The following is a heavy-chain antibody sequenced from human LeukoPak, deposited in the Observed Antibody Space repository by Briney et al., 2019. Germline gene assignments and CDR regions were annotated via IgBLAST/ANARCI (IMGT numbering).Heavy chain of an antibody. V-gene: IGHV3-23*01. CDR3: AKSMTLQWRGFFDL. CDR2: ISDSGANT. Sequence: GGSLRLSCAASGNYWMHWVRQVPGKGLEWVSTISDSGANTYYADSVRGRFTISRDNSKNTLYLQKNSLRADDTAIYYCAKSMTLQWRGFFDLWGRGTHVTVSS. CDR1: GNYW. J-gene: IGHJ2*01. D-gene: IGHD6-19*01.